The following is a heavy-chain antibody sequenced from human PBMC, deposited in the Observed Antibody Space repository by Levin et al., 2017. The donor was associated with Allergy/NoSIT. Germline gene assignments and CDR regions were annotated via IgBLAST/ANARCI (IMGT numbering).Heavy chain of an antibody. CDR2: IWGDGYNK. CDR3: ARVLRFYFYYYRDG. J-gene: IGHJ6*03. D-gene: IGHD5-12*01. Sequence: GGSLRLSCAASGFTFSSYGMHWVRQAPGKGLEWVSVIWGDGYNKYYADSVKGRFTISRDNSKNTLYLQMNSLRAEDTAVYYCARVLRFYFYYYRDGWGKGTTVTVSS. CDR1: GFTFSSYG. V-gene: IGHV3-33*01.